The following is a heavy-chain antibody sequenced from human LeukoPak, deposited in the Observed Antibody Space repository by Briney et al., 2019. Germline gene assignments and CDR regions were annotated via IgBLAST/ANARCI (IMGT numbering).Heavy chain of an antibody. V-gene: IGHV4-39*01. CDR1: GASISSRTYY. J-gene: IGHJ3*02. D-gene: IGHD1-14*01. CDR3: ARQRAYRDVFDI. Sequence: SETLSLTCIVSGASISSRTYYWGWIRQAPGKGLEWIGSIYYSGNTYYNPSLMSRVTISVDTSKNQFSLKLPSVTAADTAVYYCARQRAYRDVFDIWGQGTMVTASS. CDR2: IYYSGNT.